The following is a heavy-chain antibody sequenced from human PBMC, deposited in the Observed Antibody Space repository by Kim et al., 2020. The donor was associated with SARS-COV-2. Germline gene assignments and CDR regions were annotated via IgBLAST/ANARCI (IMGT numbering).Heavy chain of an antibody. Sequence: PGGSLRLSCAASGFTFSDYYMSWIRQAPGKGLEWVSYISSSGSTIYYADSVKGRFTISRDNAKNSLYLQMNSLRAEDTAVYYCARRSAFVLMVYAIPYFDYWGQGTLVTVSS. CDR1: GFTFSDYY. CDR3: ARRSAFVLMVYAIPYFDY. V-gene: IGHV3-11*01. J-gene: IGHJ4*02. CDR2: ISSSGSTI. D-gene: IGHD2-8*01.